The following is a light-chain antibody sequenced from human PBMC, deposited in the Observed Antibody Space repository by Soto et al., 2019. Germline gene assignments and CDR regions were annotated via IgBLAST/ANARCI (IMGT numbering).Light chain of an antibody. CDR1: QSISSW. CDR3: QQYDSYPYT. V-gene: IGKV1-5*01. Sequence: DIQMTQAPSTLSASAGDRVTITCRASQSISSWLAWYQQKSGKAPKLLIYDASSLEGGVPSRFSGSGSGTEFTLTISSLQADDFATYYCQQYDSYPYTFGQGTKVEI. CDR2: DAS. J-gene: IGKJ2*01.